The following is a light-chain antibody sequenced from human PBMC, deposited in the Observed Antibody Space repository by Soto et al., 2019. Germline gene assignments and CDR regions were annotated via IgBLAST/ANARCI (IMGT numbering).Light chain of an antibody. Sequence: QSALTQPASVSGSPGQSITISCTGTSSDVGGYNYVSWYQQYPGKAPKLMIYHVSNRPSGVSNRFSGSKSGNSASLTISGLQAEDEADYYCSSDTSTSTYLFGTGTKV. V-gene: IGLV2-14*01. J-gene: IGLJ1*01. CDR3: SSDTSTSTYL. CDR2: HVS. CDR1: SSDVGGYNY.